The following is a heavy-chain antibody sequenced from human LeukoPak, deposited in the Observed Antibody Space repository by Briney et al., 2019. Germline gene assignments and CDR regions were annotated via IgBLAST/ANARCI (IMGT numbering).Heavy chain of an antibody. D-gene: IGHD5-24*01. V-gene: IGHV4-30-4*08. J-gene: IGHJ3*02. Sequence: LRLSCAASGFTFSSYAMSWVRQTPGKGLEWIGYIYYSGSTYYNPSLKSRVTISVDTSKNQFSLKLSSVTAADTAVYYCASTMTTIPFSAFDIWGQETMVTVSS. CDR2: IYYSGST. CDR3: ASTMTTIPFSAFDI. CDR1: GFTFSSYA.